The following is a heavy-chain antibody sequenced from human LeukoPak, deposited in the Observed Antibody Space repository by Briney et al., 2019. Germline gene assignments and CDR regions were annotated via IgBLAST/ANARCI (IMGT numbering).Heavy chain of an antibody. CDR2: IYYSGST. Sequence: SETLSLTCTVSGGSISSSDYYWVWIRQPPGKGLEWIGCIYYSGSTYYSPSLKSRVSISIDTSQNQFSLKLTSLTAADTAVYYCARRVWASSKVDYWGQGTLVTVSS. D-gene: IGHD3-16*01. V-gene: IGHV4-39*01. J-gene: IGHJ4*02. CDR3: ARRVWASSKVDY. CDR1: GGSISSSDYY.